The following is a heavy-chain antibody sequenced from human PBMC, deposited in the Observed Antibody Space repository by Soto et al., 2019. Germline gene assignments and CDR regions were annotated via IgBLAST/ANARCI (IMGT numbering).Heavy chain of an antibody. J-gene: IGHJ4*02. V-gene: IGHV4-34*01. Sequence: QVQLQQWGAGLLKPSETLSLTCAVYGGSFSGYYWSWIRQPPGKGLEWIGEINHSGSTNYNPSLKSRVTISVDTSTNQFSLKLSSVTAADTAVYYCARGEIMYCSGGSCYYYDYWGQGTLVTVSS. CDR2: INHSGST. CDR1: GGSFSGYY. CDR3: ARGEIMYCSGGSCYYYDY. D-gene: IGHD2-15*01.